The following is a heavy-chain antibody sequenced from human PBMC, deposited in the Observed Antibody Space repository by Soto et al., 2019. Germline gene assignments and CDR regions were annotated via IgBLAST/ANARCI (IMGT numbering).Heavy chain of an antibody. CDR3: ARFRGSYGMDV. J-gene: IGHJ6*02. CDR2: IIPILGIA. Sequence: QVQLVQSGAEVKKPWSSVKVSCKASGGSFSSYTISWVRQAPGKGLEWMGRIIPILGIANYAQKFQGRVTTTAHKSTSTAYMELSSPRSEDTAVYYCARFRGSYGMDVWGQGSTVTVSS. CDR1: GGSFSSYT. D-gene: IGHD5-12*01. V-gene: IGHV1-69*02.